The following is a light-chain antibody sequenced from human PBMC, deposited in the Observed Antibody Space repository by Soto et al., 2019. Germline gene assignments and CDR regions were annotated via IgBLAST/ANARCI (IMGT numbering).Light chain of an antibody. V-gene: IGLV2-14*01. J-gene: IGLJ1*01. CDR3: SSYTSSSTPDV. Sequence: QSALTQPASVSGSPGQSITISCTGTSSDVGVYNYVSWYQQHPGKAPKLMIYEVSNRPSGVSNRFFGSKSGNTASLTISGLQAEDEADYYCSSYTSSSTPDVFGTGTKVTVL. CDR1: SSDVGVYNY. CDR2: EVS.